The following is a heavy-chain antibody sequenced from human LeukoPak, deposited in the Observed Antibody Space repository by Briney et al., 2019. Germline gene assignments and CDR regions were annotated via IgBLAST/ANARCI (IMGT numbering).Heavy chain of an antibody. J-gene: IGHJ4*02. CDR3: AKASAMIVVVSKHFDY. Sequence: GGSLRLSCAASGFTFSTYGMNWVRQAPGKGLEWVSGVSPSGDITYYADSVKGRFTISRDNSKNTVYLQMNNVRAEDTAVYYCAKASAMIVVVSKHFDYWGQGTLVTVSS. CDR2: VSPSGDIT. D-gene: IGHD3-22*01. V-gene: IGHV3-23*01. CDR1: GFTFSTYG.